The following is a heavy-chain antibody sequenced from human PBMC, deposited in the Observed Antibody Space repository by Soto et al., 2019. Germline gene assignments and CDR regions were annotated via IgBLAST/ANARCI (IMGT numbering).Heavy chain of an antibody. Sequence: SETLFLTCAVSGYSISSGYYWGWIRQPPGKGLEWIGSIYHSGSTYYNPSLKSRVTISVDTSKNQFSLKLSSVTAADTAVYYCARGVTYNWNYGVFSGYFDYWGQGTLVTVSS. CDR2: IYHSGST. V-gene: IGHV4-38-2*01. J-gene: IGHJ4*02. CDR3: ARGVTYNWNYGVFSGYFDY. D-gene: IGHD1-7*01. CDR1: GYSISSGYY.